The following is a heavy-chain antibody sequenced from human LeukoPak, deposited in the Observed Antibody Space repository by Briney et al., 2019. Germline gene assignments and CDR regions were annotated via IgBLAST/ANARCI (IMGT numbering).Heavy chain of an antibody. Sequence: SETLSLTCAVYGGSFSGYYWSWIRQPPGKGLEWIGYIYYSGSTNYNPSLKSRVTISVDTSKNQFSLKLSSVTAADTAVYYCARGEWRHGMDVWGQGTTVTVSS. CDR2: IYYSGST. V-gene: IGHV4-59*08. J-gene: IGHJ6*02. D-gene: IGHD3-10*01. CDR1: GGSFSGYY. CDR3: ARGEWRHGMDV.